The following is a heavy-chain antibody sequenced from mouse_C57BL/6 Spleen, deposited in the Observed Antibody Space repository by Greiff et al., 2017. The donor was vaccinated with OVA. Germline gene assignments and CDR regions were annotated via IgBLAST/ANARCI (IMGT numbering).Heavy chain of an antibody. CDR2: IYPRSGNT. D-gene: IGHD4-1*01. CDR1: GYTFTSYG. V-gene: IGHV1-81*01. J-gene: IGHJ3*01. CDR3: ARQANWDPPFAY. Sequence: QVHVKQSGAELARPGASVKLSCKASGYTFTSYGISWVKQRTGQGLEWIGEIYPRSGNTYYNEKFKGKATLTADKSSSTAYMELRSLTSEDSAVYFCARQANWDPPFAYWGQGTLVTVSA.